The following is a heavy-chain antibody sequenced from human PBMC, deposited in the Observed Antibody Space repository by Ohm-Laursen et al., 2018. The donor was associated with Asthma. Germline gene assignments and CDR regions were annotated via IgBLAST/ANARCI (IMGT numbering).Heavy chain of an antibody. D-gene: IGHD2-8*02. CDR3: AKTLSTGHAPNDH. CDR1: GFTFSSYG. Sequence: GSLRLSCSASGFTFSSYGMHWVRQAPGKGLEWVSSIGFGGGYISYADSVKGRFTISRDNSKNTLYLQLNSLRAEDTAVYYCAKTLSTGHAPNDHWGQGTLVTVSS. J-gene: IGHJ4*02. CDR2: IGFGGGYI. V-gene: IGHV3-23*01.